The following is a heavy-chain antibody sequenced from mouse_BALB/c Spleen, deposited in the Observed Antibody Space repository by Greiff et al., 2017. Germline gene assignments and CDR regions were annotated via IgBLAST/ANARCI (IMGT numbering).Heavy chain of an antibody. D-gene: IGHD6-5*01. CDR2: ISSGGGST. CDR1: GFAFSSYD. CDR3: ARSYAYYFDY. V-gene: IGHV5-12-1*01. Sequence: EVQGVESGGGLVKPGGSLKLSCAASGFAFSSYDMSWVRQTPEKRLEWVAYISSGGGSTYYPDTVKGRFTISRDNAKNTLYLQMSSLKSEDTAMYYCARSYAYYFDYWGQGTTLTVSS. J-gene: IGHJ2*01.